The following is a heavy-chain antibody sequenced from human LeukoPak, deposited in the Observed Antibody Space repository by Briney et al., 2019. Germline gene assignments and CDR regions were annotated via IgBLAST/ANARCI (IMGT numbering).Heavy chain of an antibody. J-gene: IGHJ6*02. CDR2: IYYSGST. D-gene: IGHD2-15*01. V-gene: IGHV4-61*01. CDR3: ARVSDSLGLPLSYGMDV. Sequence: SETLSLTCTVSGGSVSSGSYYWSWIRQPPGKGLEWIGYIYYSGSTNYNPSLKSRVTISVDTSKNQFSLKLSSVTAADTAVYYCARVSDSLGLPLSYGMDVWGQGTTVTVSS. CDR1: GGSVSSGSYY.